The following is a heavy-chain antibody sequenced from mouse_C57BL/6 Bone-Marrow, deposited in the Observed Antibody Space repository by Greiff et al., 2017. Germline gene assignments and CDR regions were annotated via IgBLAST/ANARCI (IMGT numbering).Heavy chain of an antibody. CDR3: ARGGSVVPHWYFDV. J-gene: IGHJ1*01. D-gene: IGHD1-1*01. Sequence: EVKLQESGPDLVKPSQSLSLTCTVTGYSITSGYNWHWIRQFPGNKLEWMGYIQYSGSTNYNPSLTSRISITRDTSKSQFFLQLNSVTTEDTATYYCARGGSVVPHWYFDVWGAGTTVTVSS. CDR1: GYSITSGYN. CDR2: IQYSGST. V-gene: IGHV3-1*02.